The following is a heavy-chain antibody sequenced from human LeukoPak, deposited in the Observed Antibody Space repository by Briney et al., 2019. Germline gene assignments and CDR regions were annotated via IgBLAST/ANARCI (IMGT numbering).Heavy chain of an antibody. CDR2: INQDGSEK. D-gene: IGHD3-10*01. Sequence: PGGSLRLSCAASGFSFTTYWTGWVRQAPGKGLEWVANINQDGSEKYYVDSVKGRFTISRDNAKNSLYLQMNSLRAEDAAVYYCARPLKYYYGSETYFWFDPWGQGTLVTVSS. CDR3: ARPLKYYYGSETYFWFDP. CDR1: GFSFTTYW. J-gene: IGHJ5*02. V-gene: IGHV3-7*01.